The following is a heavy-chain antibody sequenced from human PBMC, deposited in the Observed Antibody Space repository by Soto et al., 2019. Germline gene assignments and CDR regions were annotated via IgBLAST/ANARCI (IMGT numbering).Heavy chain of an antibody. V-gene: IGHV1-69*13. D-gene: IGHD1-26*01. Sequence: GASVKVSCKASGGTFSSYAISWVRQAPGQGLERMGGIIPIFGTANYAQKFQGRVTITADESTSTAYMELSSLRSEDTAVYYCARDRHSGSYFFDYWGQGTLVTVS. CDR3: ARDRHSGSYFFDY. CDR2: IIPIFGTA. CDR1: GGTFSSYA. J-gene: IGHJ4*02.